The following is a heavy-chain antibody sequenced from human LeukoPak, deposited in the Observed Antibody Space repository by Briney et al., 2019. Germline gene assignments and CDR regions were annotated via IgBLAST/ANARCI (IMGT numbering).Heavy chain of an antibody. CDR1: GGSISSYY. CDR2: IYYSGST. V-gene: IGHV4-59*12. Sequence: SETLSLTCTVSGGSISSYYWSWIRQPPGKGLEWIGYIYYSGSTNYNPSLKSRVTMSVDTSKNQCSLKLSSVTAADTAVYYCAIGGDAFDIWGQGTMVTVSS. CDR3: AIGGDAFDI. J-gene: IGHJ3*02.